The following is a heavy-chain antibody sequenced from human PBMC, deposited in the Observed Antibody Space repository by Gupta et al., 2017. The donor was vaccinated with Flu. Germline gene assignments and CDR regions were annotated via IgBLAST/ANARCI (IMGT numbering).Heavy chain of an antibody. CDR2: ISGSGGST. Sequence: EVQLLESGGGLVQPGGSLRLSCAASGFTFSSYAMSWVRQAPGKGLEWVSAISGSGGSTYYADSVKGRFTISRDNSKNTLYLQMNSLRAEDTAVYYCAKVRRDSRRGAPDAFDIWGQGTMVTVSS. V-gene: IGHV3-23*01. CDR3: AKVRRDSRRGAPDAFDI. CDR1: GFTFSSYA. J-gene: IGHJ3*02. D-gene: IGHD5-24*01.